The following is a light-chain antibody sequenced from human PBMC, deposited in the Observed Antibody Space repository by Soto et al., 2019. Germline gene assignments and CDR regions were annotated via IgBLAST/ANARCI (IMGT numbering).Light chain of an antibody. J-gene: IGLJ1*01. CDR2: EVS. V-gene: IGLV2-8*01. Sequence: QSALTQPPSASGSPGQSVTISCSGTSSDVGAYNYVSWYQQHPGKAPRLLIYEVSQRPSGVPDRFSGSKSANTASLTVSGLQPEDEADYYCCSYVGRNTYVFGTGTKVTVL. CDR1: SSDVGAYNY. CDR3: CSYVGRNTYV.